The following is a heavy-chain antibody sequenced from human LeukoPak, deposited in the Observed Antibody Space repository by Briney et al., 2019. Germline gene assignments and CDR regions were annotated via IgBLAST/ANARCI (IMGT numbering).Heavy chain of an antibody. CDR2: IKQDGSEK. V-gene: IGHV3-7*01. D-gene: IGHD6-13*01. CDR3: ARGAAAGSYYYYYMDV. CDR1: GFILSSYA. Sequence: GGSLRLSCAASGFILSSYAMSWVRQAPGKGLEWVANIKQDGSEKYHVDSVKGRFTISRDNAKNSLYLQMNSLRAEDTAVYYCARGAAAGSYYYYYMDVWGKGTTVTVSS. J-gene: IGHJ6*03.